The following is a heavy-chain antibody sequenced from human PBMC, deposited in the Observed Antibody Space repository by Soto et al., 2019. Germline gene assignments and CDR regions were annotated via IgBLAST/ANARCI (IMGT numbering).Heavy chain of an antibody. V-gene: IGHV6-1*01. CDR1: GDSVSSNSAA. J-gene: IGHJ6*03. Sequence: PSQTLSLTCAISGDSVSSNSAAWNWIRQSPSRGLEWLGRTYYRSKWYNDYAVSVKSRITINPDTSKNQFSLQLNSVTPEDTAVYYCARAEFWRGSRGYYMDVWAKGPRSPSP. CDR2: TYYRSKWYN. CDR3: ARAEFWRGSRGYYMDV. D-gene: IGHD3-3*01.